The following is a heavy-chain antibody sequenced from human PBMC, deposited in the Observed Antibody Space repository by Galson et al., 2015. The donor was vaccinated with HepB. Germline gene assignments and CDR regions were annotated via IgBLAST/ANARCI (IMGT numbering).Heavy chain of an antibody. J-gene: IGHJ4*02. CDR1: GGTFSSYA. CDR3: ARPSRRDGYNWVY. V-gene: IGHV1-69*13. D-gene: IGHD5-24*01. Sequence: SVKVSCKASGGTFSSYAISWVRQAPGQGLEWMGGIIPIFGIANYAQKFQGRVTITADESTSTAYMELSSLRSEDTAVYYCARPSRRDGYNWVYWDQGTLVTVSS. CDR2: IIPIFGIA.